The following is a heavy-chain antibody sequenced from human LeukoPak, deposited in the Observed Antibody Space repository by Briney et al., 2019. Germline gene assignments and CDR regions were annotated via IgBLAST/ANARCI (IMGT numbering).Heavy chain of an antibody. D-gene: IGHD6-19*01. CDR1: GFTVSSNY. CDR3: AHRPTRSGWYPPYFDY. V-gene: IGHV3-53*01. CDR2: IYSGGST. Sequence: PGGSLRLSCAASGFTVSSNYMSWVRQAPGKGLDWVSMIYSGGSTNYADSVKGRFTISRDSSKNTLYLQMNSLRAEDTATYYCAHRPTRSGWYPPYFDYWGQGTLVTVSS. J-gene: IGHJ4*02.